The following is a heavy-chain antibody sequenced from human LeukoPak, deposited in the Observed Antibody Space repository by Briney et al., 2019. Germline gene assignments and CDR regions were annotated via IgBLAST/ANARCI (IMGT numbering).Heavy chain of an antibody. D-gene: IGHD2-2*01. Sequence: SETLSLTCAVYGGSFSGYYWSWIRQTPGKGLEWIGEINHSGSTNYKPSLKSRVTISVDTSKSQLSLKLSSVTAADTAVYYCARVYYSSTSCHYYFDYWGQGTLVTVSS. J-gene: IGHJ4*02. V-gene: IGHV4-34*01. CDR1: GGSFSGYY. CDR2: INHSGST. CDR3: ARVYYSSTSCHYYFDY.